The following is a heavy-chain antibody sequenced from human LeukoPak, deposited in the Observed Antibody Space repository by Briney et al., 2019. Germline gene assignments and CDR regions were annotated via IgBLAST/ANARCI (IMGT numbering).Heavy chain of an antibody. J-gene: IGHJ4*02. V-gene: IGHV4-30-2*01. CDR3: AKDFIAQSPIPAY. CDR2: IYHSGGA. CDR1: GDSISRSGSS. D-gene: IGHD6-13*01. Sequence: SSETLSLTCAASGDSISRSGSSWSWIRQPPRMGLEWIGYIYHSGGAYYNPSLRSRVTISLDTSKNQFSLRLSSVAAADTAVYYCAKDFIAQSPIPAYWGQGILVSVSS.